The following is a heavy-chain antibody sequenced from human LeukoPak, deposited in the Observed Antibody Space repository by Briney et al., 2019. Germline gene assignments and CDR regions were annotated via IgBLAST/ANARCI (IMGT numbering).Heavy chain of an antibody. CDR2: ISSSGSTI. CDR1: GFTFSSYE. D-gene: IGHD3-22*01. V-gene: IGHV3-48*03. CDR3: ARGTYYYDSSGLSPYFDY. Sequence: GGSLRLSCAASGFTFSSYEMNWVRQAPGRGLEWVSYISSSGSTIYYADSVKGRLTISRDNAKNSLYLQMNSLRAEDTAVYYCARGTYYYDSSGLSPYFDYWGQGTLVTVSS. J-gene: IGHJ4*02.